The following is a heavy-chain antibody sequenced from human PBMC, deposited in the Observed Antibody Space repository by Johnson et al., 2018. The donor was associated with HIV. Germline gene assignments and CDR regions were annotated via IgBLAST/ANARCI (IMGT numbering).Heavy chain of an antibody. D-gene: IGHD1-26*01. CDR2: IKSKTDGGTT. J-gene: IGHJ3*02. Sequence: VQLVESGGGLVKPGGSLRLSCAASGFTFSNAWMSWVRQAPGKGLEWVCRIKSKTDGGTTDYAAPVKGRFTISRDDSKNTLYLQMNSLTTEDTALYYWATGENLKWELRFVDAFDIWGQGTMVTVSS. CDR3: ATGENLKWELRFVDAFDI. CDR1: GFTFSNAW. V-gene: IGHV3-15*01.